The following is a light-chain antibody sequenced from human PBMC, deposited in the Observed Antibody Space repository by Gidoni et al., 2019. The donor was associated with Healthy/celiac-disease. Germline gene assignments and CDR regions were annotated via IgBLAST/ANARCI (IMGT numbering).Light chain of an antibody. CDR1: QSISSY. V-gene: IGKV1-39*01. CDR2: AAS. Sequence: DIQMTQSPSSLSASVVDRVTITCRASQSISSYLNWYQQKPGKAPKLLIYAASSLQSGVPSRFSVSGSGTDFTLTISSLQPEDFATYYCQQSYSTPSITFGQGTRLEIK. J-gene: IGKJ5*01. CDR3: QQSYSTPSIT.